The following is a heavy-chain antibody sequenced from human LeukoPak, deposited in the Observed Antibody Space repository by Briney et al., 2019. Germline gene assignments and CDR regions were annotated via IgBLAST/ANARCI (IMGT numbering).Heavy chain of an antibody. D-gene: IGHD3-10*01. Sequence: GGSLRLSCAASGFTFSSYGMHWVRQAPGKGLEWVAVISYDGSNKYYADSVKGRFTISRDNSKNTLYLQMNSLRAEDTAVYYCAKDPFSSDDGSANWFDPWGQGTLVTVSS. J-gene: IGHJ5*02. CDR2: ISYDGSNK. V-gene: IGHV3-30*18. CDR3: AKDPFSSDDGSANWFDP. CDR1: GFTFSSYG.